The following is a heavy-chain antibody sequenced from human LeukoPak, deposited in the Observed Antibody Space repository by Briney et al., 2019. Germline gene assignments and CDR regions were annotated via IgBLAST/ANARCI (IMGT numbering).Heavy chain of an antibody. CDR1: GFTFSSYG. V-gene: IGHV3-7*01. CDR2: IKKDGSEK. D-gene: IGHD5-24*01. CDR3: AKSHGAYYYYCMDV. J-gene: IGHJ6*03. Sequence: GGSLRLSCAASGFTFSSYGMSWVRQAPGKGLEWVANIKKDGSEKYYVDSVKGRFTISRDNAKNSLYLQMNSLRAEDTAVYYCAKSHGAYYYYCMDVWGKGTTVTVSS.